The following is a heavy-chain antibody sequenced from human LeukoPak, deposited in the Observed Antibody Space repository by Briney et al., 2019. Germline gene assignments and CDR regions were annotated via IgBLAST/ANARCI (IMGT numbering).Heavy chain of an antibody. J-gene: IGHJ5*02. V-gene: IGHV3-21*01. CDR1: GFTFSSYS. CDR2: ISSSSSYI. D-gene: IGHD6-13*01. CDR3: ARDFMGIAAAGNWFDP. Sequence: GGSLRLSCAASGFTFSSYSMNWVRQAPGKGLEWVSSISSSSSYIYYADSVKGRFTISRDNAKNSLYLQMNSLRAEDTVVYYCARDFMGIAAAGNWFDPWGQGTLVTVSS.